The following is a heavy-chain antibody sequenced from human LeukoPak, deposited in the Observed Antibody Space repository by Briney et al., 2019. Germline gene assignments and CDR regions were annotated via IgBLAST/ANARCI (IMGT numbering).Heavy chain of an antibody. Sequence: GGSLRLSCAASGFTFSTYWMHWVRQAPGKGLEWVSSISSNSNYIYYADSVKGRFTISRDNAKNSLYLQMNSLRAEDTAVYYCTREDTVSHYWGQGTLVTVSS. J-gene: IGHJ4*02. CDR2: ISSNSNYI. CDR3: TREDTVSHY. V-gene: IGHV3-21*01. D-gene: IGHD4-11*01. CDR1: GFTFSTYW.